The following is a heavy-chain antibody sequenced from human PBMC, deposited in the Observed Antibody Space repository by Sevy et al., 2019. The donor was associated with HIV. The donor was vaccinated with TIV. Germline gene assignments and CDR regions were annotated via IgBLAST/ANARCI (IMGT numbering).Heavy chain of an antibody. V-gene: IGHV3-23*01. CDR1: GFTFSSYA. J-gene: IGHJ4*01. CDR3: AKAGGTGIAAAGQDY. Sequence: GGSLRLSCAASGFTFSSYAMSWVRQAPGKGLEWVSAISGSGGSTYYADSVKGRFTISGDSSKNTLYLQMNSLRAEDTAVYYCAKAGGTGIAAAGQDYWGHGTLVTVSS. CDR2: ISGSGGST. D-gene: IGHD6-13*01.